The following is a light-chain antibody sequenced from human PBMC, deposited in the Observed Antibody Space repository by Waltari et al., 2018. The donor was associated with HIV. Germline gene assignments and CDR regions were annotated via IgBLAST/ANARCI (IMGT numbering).Light chain of an antibody. CDR1: SSDGGPYNR. Sequence: QSALTQPPSVSGSPGQSVTIPCTGTSSDGGPYNRLSWYQQPPGTAPKVVIYEVSNRPSGVPDRFSGSKSGNTASLTISGLQAEDEADYYCSSFTTSSTLIFGGGTRLTVL. CDR2: EVS. J-gene: IGLJ2*01. V-gene: IGLV2-18*02. CDR3: SSFTTSSTLI.